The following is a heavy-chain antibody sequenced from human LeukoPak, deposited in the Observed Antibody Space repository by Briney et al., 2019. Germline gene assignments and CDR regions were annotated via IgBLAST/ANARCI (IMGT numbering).Heavy chain of an antibody. CDR3: ARGRGSSDWYYCDN. Sequence: ASVKVSCKASGYTFTNYGITWVRRAPGQGLEWMGWINAYNGYTNYPQKMKDRVSVTTDTSTRTAYMELRNLRSDDTAVYYCARGRGSSDWYYCDNWGQGTLVTVSS. V-gene: IGHV1-18*01. CDR1: GYTFTNYG. D-gene: IGHD6-19*01. CDR2: INAYNGYT. J-gene: IGHJ4*02.